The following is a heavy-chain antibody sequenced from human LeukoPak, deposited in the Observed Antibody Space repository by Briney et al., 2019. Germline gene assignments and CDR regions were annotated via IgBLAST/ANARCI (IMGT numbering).Heavy chain of an antibody. V-gene: IGHV3-23*01. CDR1: GFTFSSYA. CDR3: AKDSCDSSGNLDY. CDR2: TSGSGGST. Sequence: GGSLRLSCAASGFTFSSYAMSWVRQAPGKGLEWVSATSGSGGSTYYADSVKGRFTISRDNSKNTLYLQMNSLRAEDTAVYYCAKDSCDSSGNLDYWGQGTLVTVSS. D-gene: IGHD3-22*01. J-gene: IGHJ4*02.